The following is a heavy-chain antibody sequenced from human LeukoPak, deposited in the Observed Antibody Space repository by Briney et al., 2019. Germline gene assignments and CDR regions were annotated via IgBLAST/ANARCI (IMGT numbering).Heavy chain of an antibody. J-gene: IGHJ3*02. V-gene: IGHV3-11*06. CDR2: ISSSSSYT. Sequence: GGSLRLSCAASGFMVSSNYMNWVRQAPGKGLEWVSYISSSSSYTNYADSVKGRFTISRDNAKNSPYLQMNSLRAEDTAVYYCARRERLAAAGNAFDIWGQGTMVTVSS. CDR3: ARRERLAAAGNAFDI. D-gene: IGHD6-13*01. CDR1: GFMVSSNY.